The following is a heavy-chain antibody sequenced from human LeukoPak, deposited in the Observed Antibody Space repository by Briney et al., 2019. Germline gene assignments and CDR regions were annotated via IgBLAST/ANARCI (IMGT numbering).Heavy chain of an antibody. CDR3: AREEDSRAIRTSDGLDV. D-gene: IGHD3-22*01. CDR1: GFTLNRYP. Sequence: GGSLRLSCAASGFTLNRYPMNWVRRAPGKGLEWVSCVSKSSRYIYYADSVRGRFTISRDNANNLVYLEMNSLRAEDTGVYYCAREEDSRAIRTSDGLDVWGEGTTVTVSP. J-gene: IGHJ6*04. CDR2: VSKSSRYI. V-gene: IGHV3-21*01.